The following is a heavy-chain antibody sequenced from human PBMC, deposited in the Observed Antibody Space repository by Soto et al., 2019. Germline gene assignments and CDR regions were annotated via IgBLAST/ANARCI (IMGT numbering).Heavy chain of an antibody. CDR2: INMDGSST. D-gene: IGHD4-4*01. V-gene: IGHV3-74*01. Sequence: GGSLRVSCAASGLTFSSDWMHWVRQAAGKGLVWVSRINMDGSSTNYADSVKGRFTISRDNAKNTLYLQMNSLRADDTAVYYCARGPRGLYGNDYWGQGALVTVSS. CDR3: ARGPRGLYGNDY. CDR1: GLTFSSDW. J-gene: IGHJ4*02.